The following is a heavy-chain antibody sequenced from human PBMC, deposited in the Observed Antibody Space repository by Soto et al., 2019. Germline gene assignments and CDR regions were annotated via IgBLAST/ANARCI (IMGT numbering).Heavy chain of an antibody. CDR1: GYSINSRSYY. Sequence: SETLSLTCAVSGYSINSRSYYWGWIRQSPGKGLEWIGSIYYSGSTYYNPSLKSRVAMSVDTSKNQFSLKLRSVSAADTAVYYCARQRTSVVTQAYFDDWGQGSLVTVSS. CDR3: ARQRTSVVTQAYFDD. CDR2: IYYSGST. D-gene: IGHD2-21*02. J-gene: IGHJ4*02. V-gene: IGHV4-39*01.